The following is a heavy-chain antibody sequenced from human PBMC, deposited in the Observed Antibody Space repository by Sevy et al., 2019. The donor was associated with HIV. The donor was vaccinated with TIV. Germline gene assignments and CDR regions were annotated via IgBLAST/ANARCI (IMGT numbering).Heavy chain of an antibody. Sequence: GEALKISCAASGFSFSSFAMGWVRQAPGKGLEWVSAIGGGGGGTFYADSVKGRFTISRDNSKNMLYLQMNSLRDEDTAVYYCAKDQSTVTRDYFDYWGQGTLVTVSS. V-gene: IGHV3-23*01. CDR1: GFSFSSFA. CDR2: IGGGGGGT. CDR3: AKDQSTVTRDYFDY. J-gene: IGHJ4*02. D-gene: IGHD4-17*01.